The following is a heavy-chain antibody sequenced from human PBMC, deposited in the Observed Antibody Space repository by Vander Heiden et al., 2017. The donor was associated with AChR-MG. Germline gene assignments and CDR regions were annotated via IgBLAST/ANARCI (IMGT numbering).Heavy chain of an antibody. V-gene: IGHV3-30*18. CDR1: GFTFSSYA. D-gene: IGHD1-26*01. J-gene: IGHJ4*02. CDR2: ISYDGNNK. CDR3: AKKDGGWVTSPPSDY. Sequence: QGHLVESGGGVVQPGRSLRLSCAASGFTFSSYAMHWVRQAPGKGLEWVAVISYDGNNKYYADSVKGRFSISRDNSKNTLYLQMNSLRADDTAEYYCAKKDGGWVTSPPSDYWGQGTLVTVSS.